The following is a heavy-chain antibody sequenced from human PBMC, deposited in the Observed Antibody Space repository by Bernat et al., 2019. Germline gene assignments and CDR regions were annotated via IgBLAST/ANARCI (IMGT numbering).Heavy chain of an antibody. D-gene: IGHD3-16*02. CDR3: ARTVIAGDFDI. Sequence: QITLKESGPTLVKPTQTLTLTCTFSGFSLSTSGVGVGWIRQPPGKALEWLALIYWDDDKRYNPSLKSSLTITKDTSKNQVVLTMTNMDPVDTATYYCARTVIAGDFDIWGQGTMVTVSS. V-gene: IGHV2-5*02. J-gene: IGHJ3*02. CDR1: GFSLSTSGVG. CDR2: IYWDDDK.